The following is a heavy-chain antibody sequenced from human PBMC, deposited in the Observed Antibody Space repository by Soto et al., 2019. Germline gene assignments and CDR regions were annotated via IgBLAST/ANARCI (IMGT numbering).Heavy chain of an antibody. D-gene: IGHD2-2*01. CDR2: IYYSGST. CDR1: GGAISRSY. Sequence: LTFTFSGGAISRSYCCWIRQPAGKGLEWIGYIYYSGSTNYNPSLKSRVTISVDTSKNQFSLKLSSVTAADTAVYYCAREGCSSTSCYPPYYYYGMDVWGQGNLVTVSS. V-gene: IGHV4-59*01. J-gene: IGHJ6*02. CDR3: AREGCSSTSCYPPYYYYGMDV.